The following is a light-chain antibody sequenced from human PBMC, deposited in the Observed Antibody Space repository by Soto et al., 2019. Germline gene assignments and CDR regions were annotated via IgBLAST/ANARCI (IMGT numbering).Light chain of an antibody. J-gene: IGKJ2*01. Sequence: IVMTQSPVTLSVSPGEVATLSCWASQGIDSHLAWYQQKPGQAPRLIMYGASTRAAGIPARFSGSGSGTEFTLPISSLQSEDSAVYYCQHHNNWPPYTFGQGTKLEIK. V-gene: IGKV3-15*01. CDR2: GAS. CDR3: QHHNNWPPYT. CDR1: QGIDSH.